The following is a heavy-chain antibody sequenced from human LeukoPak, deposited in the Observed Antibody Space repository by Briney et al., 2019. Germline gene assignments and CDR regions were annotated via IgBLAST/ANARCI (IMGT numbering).Heavy chain of an antibody. J-gene: IGHJ2*01. V-gene: IGHV3-23*01. Sequence: PGGSLRLSCAASEFTFSNAWMSWVRQAPGKGLEWVSAISGSGGSTYYADSVKGRFTISRDNSKNTLYLQMNSLRAEDTAVYCCAKDMITMVRGVIRYFDLWGRGTLVTVSS. CDR3: AKDMITMVRGVIRYFDL. CDR1: EFTFSNAW. D-gene: IGHD3-10*01. CDR2: ISGSGGST.